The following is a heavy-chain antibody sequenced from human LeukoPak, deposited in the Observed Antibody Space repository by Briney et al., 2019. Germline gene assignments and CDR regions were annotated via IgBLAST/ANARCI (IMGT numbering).Heavy chain of an antibody. Sequence: GGSLRLSCAASGFTLGNYWMHWVRQAPGKGLVWVSRGDGDGSHSTYADSVKGRFTISRDNSKNTLYLQMNSLRAEDTAVYYCAKETMIVVVPYNDYWGQGTLVTVSS. CDR2: GDGDGSHS. J-gene: IGHJ4*02. CDR1: GFTLGNYW. V-gene: IGHV3-74*03. CDR3: AKETMIVVVPYNDY. D-gene: IGHD3-22*01.